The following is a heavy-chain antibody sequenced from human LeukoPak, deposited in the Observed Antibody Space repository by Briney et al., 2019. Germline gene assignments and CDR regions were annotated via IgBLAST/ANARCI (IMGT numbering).Heavy chain of an antibody. CDR2: ISSSNRTI. V-gene: IGHV3-48*04. J-gene: IGHJ4*02. CDR1: GFTFSSYW. Sequence: GGSLRLPCAASGFTFSSYWMSWVRQAPGKGLEWVSYISSSNRTIYYADSVKGRFTISRDNAKNSLYLQMNSLRAEDTAVYYCATALDYGDSRDYWGQGTLVTVSS. D-gene: IGHD4-17*01. CDR3: ATALDYGDSRDY.